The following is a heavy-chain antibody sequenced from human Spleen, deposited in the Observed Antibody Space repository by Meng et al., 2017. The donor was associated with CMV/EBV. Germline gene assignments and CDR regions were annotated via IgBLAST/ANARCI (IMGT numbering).Heavy chain of an antibody. CDR2: TSYDGTNN. V-gene: IGHV3-30*04. J-gene: IGHJ1*01. CDR1: TFNAYV. Sequence: TFNAYVMHWVRQASGKGLEWVAVTSYDGTNNCDADSVKGRFTISRDDSKNTLYLRINSLKTEDTAVYYCTTVGYQLPDEYFQHWGRGTLVTVSS. CDR3: TTVGYQLPDEYFQH. D-gene: IGHD2-2*01.